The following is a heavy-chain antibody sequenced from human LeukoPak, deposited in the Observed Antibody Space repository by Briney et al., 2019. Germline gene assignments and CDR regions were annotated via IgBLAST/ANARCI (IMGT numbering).Heavy chain of an antibody. D-gene: IGHD2/OR15-2a*01. J-gene: IGHJ4*02. Sequence: GGSLRLSCAASGFTFRSYWMTWVRQAPGKGLEWVANIKQDGSEKYYVDSVKGRFTISRDNAENSLFLQMNSLRAEDTAVYYCASQYSGLFGYWGQGTLVTVSS. CDR3: ASQYSGLFGY. V-gene: IGHV3-7*05. CDR1: GFTFRSYW. CDR2: IKQDGSEK.